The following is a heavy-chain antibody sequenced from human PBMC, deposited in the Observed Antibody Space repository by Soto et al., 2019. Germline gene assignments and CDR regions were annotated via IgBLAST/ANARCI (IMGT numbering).Heavy chain of an antibody. CDR2: IYFSGGT. V-gene: IGHV4-59*01. J-gene: IGHJ4*02. D-gene: IGHD2-8*02. CDR1: GCSISNYY. CDR3: ARGTTGTSYFFDY. Sequence: XETLSLTCAVAGCSISNYYWGWIRQPPGKGLEWIGYIYFSGGTNYNPSLKSRVTISIDTSKNQFSLKLTSVTAADTAVYYCARGTTGTSYFFDYWGQGTLVTVSS.